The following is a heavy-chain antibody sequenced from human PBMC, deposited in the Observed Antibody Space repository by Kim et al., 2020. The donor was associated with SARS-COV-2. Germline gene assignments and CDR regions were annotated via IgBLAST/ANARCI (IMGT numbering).Heavy chain of an antibody. J-gene: IGHJ4*02. D-gene: IGHD6-19*01. CDR3: ARGVGSGQDY. CDR2: MSPRTGLS. CDR1: GYTFSNYD. V-gene: IGHV1-8*01. Sequence: ASVKVSCKVFGYTFSNYDVNWVRQAAGQGPEWMGWMSPRTGLSFSAQNFQGRLTMTGDASLSTFYMELSRLRSDDTAVYYCARGVGSGQDYWGQGTLVTV.